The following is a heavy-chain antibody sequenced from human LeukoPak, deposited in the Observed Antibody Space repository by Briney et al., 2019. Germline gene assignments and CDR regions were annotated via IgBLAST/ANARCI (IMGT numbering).Heavy chain of an antibody. CDR3: ARAYYYGSALRNAFDI. V-gene: IGHV1-18*01. Sequence: ASVKVSCKASGYTFTSYGISWVRQAPGQGLEWMAWINAYNGDTNYAQKLQGRVTLTTETSTSTAYMELRSLRSDDTAVYYCARAYYYGSALRNAFDIWGQGTMVTVSS. CDR1: GYTFTSYG. D-gene: IGHD3-10*01. CDR2: INAYNGDT. J-gene: IGHJ3*02.